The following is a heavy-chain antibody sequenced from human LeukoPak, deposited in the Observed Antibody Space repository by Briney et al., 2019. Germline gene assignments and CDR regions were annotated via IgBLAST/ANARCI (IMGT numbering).Heavy chain of an antibody. V-gene: IGHV3-30*04. D-gene: IGHD3-22*01. Sequence: GGSPRLSCAASGFTFSSYAMHWVRQAPGKGLEWVAVISYDGSNKYYADSVKGRFTISRDNSKNTLYLQMNSLRAEDTAVYYCARDLSKKDLVITSGYFDYWGQGTLVTVSS. J-gene: IGHJ4*02. CDR1: GFTFSSYA. CDR3: ARDLSKKDLVITSGYFDY. CDR2: ISYDGSNK.